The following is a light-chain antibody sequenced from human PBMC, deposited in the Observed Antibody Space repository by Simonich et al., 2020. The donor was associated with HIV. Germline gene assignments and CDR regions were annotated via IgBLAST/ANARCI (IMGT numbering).Light chain of an antibody. J-gene: IGKJ2*01. CDR2: WES. Sequence: DIVMTQSPDSLAVSLCERDTIKCKSRQRVLYSSDNKNSLDWSHRKPGQPPKLLIYWESTRQSGVPERFSGNGSGTDFTLTISSLQAEDVAVYYCQQCYSSPYTFGQGTKLEIK. V-gene: IGKV4-1*01. CDR3: QQCYSSPYT. CDR1: QRVLYSSDNKNS.